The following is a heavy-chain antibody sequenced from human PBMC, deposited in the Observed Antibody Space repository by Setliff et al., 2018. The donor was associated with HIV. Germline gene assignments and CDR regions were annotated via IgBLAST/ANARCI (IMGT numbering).Heavy chain of an antibody. Sequence: LRLSCAASGFTFSSYWMSWVRQAPGKGLEWVANIKQDGSEKYYVDSVKGRFTISRDNAKNSLYLQMNSLRAEDTAVYYCARVGGGYYDSNERSWFDPWGQGTLVTVSS. V-gene: IGHV3-7*03. J-gene: IGHJ5*02. CDR2: IKQDGSEK. CDR3: ARVGGGYYDSNERSWFDP. CDR1: GFTFSSYW. D-gene: IGHD3-22*01.